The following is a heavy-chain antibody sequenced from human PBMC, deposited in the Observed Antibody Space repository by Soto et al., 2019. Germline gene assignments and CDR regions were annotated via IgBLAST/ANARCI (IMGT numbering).Heavy chain of an antibody. CDR2: ISSTTNYI. CDR3: ALESEGLTRNIDF. Sequence: PGGSLRLPCAASGFTFTRYSMNWVRQAPGKGLEWVSSISSTTNYIYYGDSMKGRFTISRDNAKNSLYLEMNSLRAEDTAVYYCALESEGLTRNIDFCGQGTLVTVSS. CDR1: GFTFTRYS. J-gene: IGHJ4*02. D-gene: IGHD1-1*01. V-gene: IGHV3-21*06.